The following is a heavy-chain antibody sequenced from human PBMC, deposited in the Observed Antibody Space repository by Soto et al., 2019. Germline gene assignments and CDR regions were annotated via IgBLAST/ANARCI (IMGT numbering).Heavy chain of an antibody. J-gene: IGHJ4*02. Sequence: EVQLLESGGGLVQPGGSLRLSCAASGFTFSSYAMSWVRQAPGKGLEWVSAISGSGGRTYYADSVKGRFTISRDNSNNTLYLQMNSLRAEDKAVYYCAKQKYWSGGSCYGVGDYWGQGTLVTVSS. CDR2: ISGSGGRT. D-gene: IGHD2-15*01. CDR1: GFTFSSYA. V-gene: IGHV3-23*01. CDR3: AKQKYWSGGSCYGVGDY.